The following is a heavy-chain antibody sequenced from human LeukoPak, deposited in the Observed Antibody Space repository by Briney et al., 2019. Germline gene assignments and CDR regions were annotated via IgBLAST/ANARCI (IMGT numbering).Heavy chain of an antibody. V-gene: IGHV4-39*01. CDR1: GGSISSSRYY. CDR3: ARGPKHYDILTGIDY. D-gene: IGHD3-9*01. Sequence: SETLSLTCTVSGGSISSSRYYWGWIRQPPGKGLEWIGTIYYDGSTYYNPSLKSRVTISVDTSNNQFSLKLTSVTAADTAVYYCARGPKHYDILTGIDYRGQGTLVTVSS. J-gene: IGHJ4*02. CDR2: IYYDGST.